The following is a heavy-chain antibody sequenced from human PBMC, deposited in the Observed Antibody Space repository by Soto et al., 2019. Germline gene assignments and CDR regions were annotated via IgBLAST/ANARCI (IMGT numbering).Heavy chain of an antibody. Sequence: LRLSCAASGFTFSSYAMHWVRQAPGKGLEWVAVISYDGSNKYYADSVKGRFTISRDNSKNTLYLQMNSLRAEDTAVYYCARGIVGGAVRYYYYGMDVWGQGTTVTVSS. CDR3: ARGIVGGAVRYYYYGMDV. V-gene: IGHV3-30-3*01. J-gene: IGHJ6*02. CDR2: ISYDGSNK. CDR1: GFTFSSYA. D-gene: IGHD1-26*01.